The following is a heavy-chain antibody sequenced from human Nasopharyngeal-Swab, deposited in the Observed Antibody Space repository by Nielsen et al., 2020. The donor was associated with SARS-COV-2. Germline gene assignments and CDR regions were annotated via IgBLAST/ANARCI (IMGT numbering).Heavy chain of an antibody. J-gene: IGHJ5*02. CDR3: TTDLPYSYSGSYH. CDR1: GFTFSNYV. V-gene: IGHV3-15*01. CDR2: IKSKTDGGTT. D-gene: IGHD3-10*01. Sequence: GESLKISCAVSGFTFSNYVMSWVRQAPGKGLEWVGRIKSKTDGGTTDYAAPVKGRFTISRDDSKNTLYLQMNSLKTEDTAVYYCTTDLPYSYSGSYHWGQGTLVTVSS.